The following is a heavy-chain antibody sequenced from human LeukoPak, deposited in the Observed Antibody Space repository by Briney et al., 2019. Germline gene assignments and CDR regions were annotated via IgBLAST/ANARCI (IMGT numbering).Heavy chain of an antibody. V-gene: IGHV3-74*01. CDR3: VRDTYYEISD. D-gene: IGHD3-22*01. Sequence: GGSLRLSCAAPGFTFSSYWMHWVRQAPGKGLVWVSRINSGGTYTNYADSVKGRFTISRDNAKNTLYLQMNSLKAEDTAVYYCVRDTYYEISDWGQGTLVTVSS. CDR1: GFTFSSYW. CDR2: INSGGTYT. J-gene: IGHJ1*01.